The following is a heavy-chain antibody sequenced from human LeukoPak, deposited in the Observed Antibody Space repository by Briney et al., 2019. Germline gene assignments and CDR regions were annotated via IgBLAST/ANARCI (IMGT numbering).Heavy chain of an antibody. CDR3: AKGDWEDYISMDV. CDR1: GLTFSSYA. V-gene: IGHV3-23*01. Sequence: GGSLRLSCAASGLTFSSYAMSWVRQAPGKGLEWVSAISGSGGSTYYADSVEGRFTISRDNSKNTLYLQMNSLRAEDTAVYYCAKGDWEDYISMDVWGQGTTVTVSS. CDR2: ISGSGGST. D-gene: IGHD2-21*01. J-gene: IGHJ6*02.